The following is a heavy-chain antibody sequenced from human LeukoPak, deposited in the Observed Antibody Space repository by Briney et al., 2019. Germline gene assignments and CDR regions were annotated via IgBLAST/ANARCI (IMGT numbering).Heavy chain of an antibody. CDR1: GFSLDDYA. V-gene: IGHV3-9*01. J-gene: IGHJ3*02. CDR2: ISWDSSNA. D-gene: IGHD3-9*01. Sequence: GRSLRLSCVGSGFSLDDYAMHWVRQVPGKGLEWVSSISWDSSNAAYADSVKGRFTISRDNAKSSLYLQMNSLRPEDTAFYCCIKDMGFDLLKDAFHIWGQGTLVTVSS. CDR3: IKDMGFDLLKDAFHI.